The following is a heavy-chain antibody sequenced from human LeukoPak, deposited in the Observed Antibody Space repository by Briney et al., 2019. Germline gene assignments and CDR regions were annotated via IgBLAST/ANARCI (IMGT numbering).Heavy chain of an antibody. Sequence: SETLSLTCTVSGYSISSGCYWGWIRPPPGKGLEWIGSIYHSGSTYYNPSLKSRVTISVDTSKNRFSLEPSSVTAADTAVYYCARRVGVALDYWGQGTLVTVSS. D-gene: IGHD2-21*01. V-gene: IGHV4-38-2*02. J-gene: IGHJ4*02. CDR3: ARRVGVALDY. CDR1: GYSISSGCY. CDR2: IYHSGST.